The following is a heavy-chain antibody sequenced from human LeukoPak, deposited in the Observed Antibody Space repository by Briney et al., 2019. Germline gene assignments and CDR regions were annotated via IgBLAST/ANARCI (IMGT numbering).Heavy chain of an antibody. V-gene: IGHV3-48*04. CDR1: GFTFSTYS. CDR2: ISSSSSII. D-gene: IGHD6-19*01. J-gene: IGHJ4*02. Sequence: GGSLRLSCAASGFTFSTYSMNWVRQAPGKGLEWISYISSSSSIIYYADSVKGRFTISRDNAKNSLYLQMNSLRAEDTAVYSCARDPYSSGWYYFDYWGQGTLVTVSS. CDR3: ARDPYSSGWYYFDY.